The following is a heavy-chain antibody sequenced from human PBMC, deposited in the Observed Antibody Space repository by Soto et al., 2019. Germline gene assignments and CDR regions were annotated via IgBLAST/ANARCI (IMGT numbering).Heavy chain of an antibody. CDR2: ISGSGGST. CDR3: AKGGAVAGTFDY. J-gene: IGHJ4*02. CDR1: GFTFSSYA. Sequence: EVQLLESGGGLVQPGGSLRLSCAASGFTFSSYAMSWVRQAPGKGLEWVSAISGSGGSTYYADSVKGRLTISRDNSKNTLYLQMNSLRAEDTAVYYCAKGGAVAGTFDYWGQGTLVTVSS. D-gene: IGHD6-19*01. V-gene: IGHV3-23*01.